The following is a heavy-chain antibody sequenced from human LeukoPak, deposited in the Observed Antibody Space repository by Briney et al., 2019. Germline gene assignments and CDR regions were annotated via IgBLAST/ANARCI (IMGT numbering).Heavy chain of an antibody. CDR1: GGSISSYY. CDR3: VRQSAYGPLDY. J-gene: IGHJ4*02. V-gene: IGHV4-59*08. CDR2: IYYSGST. Sequence: SETLSLTCTVSGGSISSYYWSWIRQPPGKGLEWIGYIYYSGSTNCNPSLKSRVTISVDTSKNQFSLKLSSVTPEDTAVYYCVRQSAYGPLDYWGQGTLVTVSS. D-gene: IGHD3-16*01.